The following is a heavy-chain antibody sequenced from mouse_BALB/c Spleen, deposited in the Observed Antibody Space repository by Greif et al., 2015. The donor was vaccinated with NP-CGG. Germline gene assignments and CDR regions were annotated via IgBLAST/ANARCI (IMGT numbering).Heavy chain of an antibody. CDR1: GYTFTSYW. Sequence: VQLQQSGAELVRPGASVKLSCKASGYTFTSYWINWVKQRPGQGLEWIGNIYPSDSYTNYNQKFKDKATLTVDKSSSTAYMQLSSPTSEDSAVYYCTRRGGDYVFAYWGQGTLVTVSA. CDR3: TRRGGDYVFAY. D-gene: IGHD2-4*01. V-gene: IGHV1-69*02. CDR2: IYPSDSYT. J-gene: IGHJ3*01.